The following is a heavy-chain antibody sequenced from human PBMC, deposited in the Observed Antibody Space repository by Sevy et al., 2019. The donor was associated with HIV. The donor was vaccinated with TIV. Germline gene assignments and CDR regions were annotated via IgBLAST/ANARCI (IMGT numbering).Heavy chain of an antibody. CDR2: ISWNSLNSESI. J-gene: IGHJ6*02. CDR3: AKEVDDNPFYYDRKQDNYGMDV. V-gene: IGHV3-9*01. D-gene: IGHD3-16*01. CDR1: GFQFDEYA. Sequence: GGSLRLSCATSGFQFDEYAMHWVRQVPGKGLEWVSGISWNSLNSESIGYADSVKGRFTISRDNAKNSLYLQMNSLRPEDTALYYCAKEVDDNPFYYDRKQDNYGMDVWGQGTTVTVSS.